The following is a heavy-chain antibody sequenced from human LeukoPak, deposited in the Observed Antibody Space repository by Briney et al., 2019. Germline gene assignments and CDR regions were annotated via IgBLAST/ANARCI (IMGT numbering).Heavy chain of an antibody. Sequence: GGSLRLSCAASGFTFSSYSMNWVRQAPGKGLEWVSSISSSSYIYYADSVKGRFTISRDNAKNSLYLQMNSLRAEDTAVYYCARDRSGSYSAFDIWGQGTMVTVSS. CDR1: GFTFSSYS. CDR2: ISSSSYI. V-gene: IGHV3-21*01. J-gene: IGHJ3*02. D-gene: IGHD1-26*01. CDR3: ARDRSGSYSAFDI.